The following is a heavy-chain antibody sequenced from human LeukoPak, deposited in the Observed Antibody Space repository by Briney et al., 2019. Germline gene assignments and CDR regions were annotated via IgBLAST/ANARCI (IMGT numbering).Heavy chain of an antibody. CDR3: AKDLVVAATDGLFDY. CDR1: GFTFSSHG. V-gene: IGHV3-30*18. Sequence: GRSLRLSCAASGFTFSSHGMHWVRQAPGKGLEWVAVISYDGSNKYYADSVKDRFTISRDNSKNTLYLQMNSLRAEDTAVYYCAKDLVVAATDGLFDYWGQGTLVTVSS. CDR2: ISYDGSNK. D-gene: IGHD2-15*01. J-gene: IGHJ4*02.